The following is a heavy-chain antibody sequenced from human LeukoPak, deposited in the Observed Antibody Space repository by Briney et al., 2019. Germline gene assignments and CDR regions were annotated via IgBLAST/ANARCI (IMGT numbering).Heavy chain of an antibody. CDR1: GFTFSSYA. V-gene: IGHV3-64*01. CDR2: ISSNGGST. D-gene: IGHD6-19*01. CDR3: ARAISVAGTIMLDY. Sequence: GGALRLSCAASGFTFSSYAMHWVRQAPGKGLEYVSAISSNGGSTYYANSVKCIFTISRDNYKNTLYLQMARLRAEEMAVYYCARAISVAGTIMLDYWGQGNLVTVS. J-gene: IGHJ4*02.